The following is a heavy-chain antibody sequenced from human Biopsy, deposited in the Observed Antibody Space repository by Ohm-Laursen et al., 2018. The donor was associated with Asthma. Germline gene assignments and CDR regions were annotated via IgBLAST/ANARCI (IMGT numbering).Heavy chain of an antibody. J-gene: IGHJ4*02. Sequence: PSDTLSLTCTVSYGSITSGGYYWTWIRQYPGKGLEWIGFIYYSGSTYYNPSLKSRVSISIDTSKNQFSLKLSSVTAADTAVYYCARAQDYYDSRGYYRSFDYWGQGTLVTVSS. V-gene: IGHV4-31*03. D-gene: IGHD3-22*01. CDR1: YGSITSGGYY. CDR3: ARAQDYYDSRGYYRSFDY. CDR2: IYYSGST.